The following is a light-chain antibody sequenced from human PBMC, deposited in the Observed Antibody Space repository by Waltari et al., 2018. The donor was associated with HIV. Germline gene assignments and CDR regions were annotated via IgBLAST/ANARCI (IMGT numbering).Light chain of an antibody. CDR2: GAS. CDR3: QQYGSSPRT. CDR1: QSVSSSY. Sequence: EIVMTQSPVTVSVSPGERATLSCRASQSVSSSYLAWYQQKPGQAPRLLIYGASSRATGIPDRFSGSGSGTDFTLTISRLEPEDFAVYYCQQYGSSPRTFGGGTKVEIK. V-gene: IGKV3-20*01. J-gene: IGKJ4*01.